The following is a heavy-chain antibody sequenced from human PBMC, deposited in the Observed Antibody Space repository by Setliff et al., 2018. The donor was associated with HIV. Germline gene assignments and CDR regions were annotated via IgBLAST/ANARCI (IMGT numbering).Heavy chain of an antibody. CDR3: ARHYNVNYYVRKDFDY. J-gene: IGHJ4*02. CDR2: IYYSGST. D-gene: IGHD1-26*01. V-gene: IGHV4-39*01. Sequence: LSLTCAVSGASISSTSYYWGWVRQPPGKGLEWIGSIYYSGSTYYNPSLKSRLTISVDTSRNQFSLKLSSLTAADTAVYYCARHYNVNYYVRKDFDYWGQGILVTVSS. CDR1: GASISSTSYY.